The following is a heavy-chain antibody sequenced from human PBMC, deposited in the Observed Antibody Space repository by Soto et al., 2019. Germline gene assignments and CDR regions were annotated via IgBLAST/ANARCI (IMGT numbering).Heavy chain of an antibody. CDR2: IVVGSGNT. V-gene: IGHV1-58*01. D-gene: IGHD6-6*01. CDR3: AAIPFKYSTTSPAPDY. CDR1: GFTFTSSA. Sequence: GASVKVSCKASGFTFTSSAVHWVRQARGQRLEWIGWIVVGSGNTNYAQKFQERVTITRDMSTSTAYMELSSLRSEDTAVYYCAAIPFKYSTTSPAPDYWGQGTLVTVSS. J-gene: IGHJ4*02.